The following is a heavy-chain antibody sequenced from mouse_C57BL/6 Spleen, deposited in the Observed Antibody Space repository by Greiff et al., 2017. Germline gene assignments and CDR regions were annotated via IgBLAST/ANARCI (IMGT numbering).Heavy chain of an antibody. J-gene: IGHJ2*01. CDR1: GYSFTGYF. CDR2: INPYNGDT. V-gene: IGHV1-20*01. D-gene: IGHD1-1*01. CDR3: ARDYGGSLDY. Sequence: EVKLMESGPELVKPGDSVKISCKASGYSFTGYFMNWVMQSHGKSLEWIGRINPYNGDTFYNQKFKGKATLTVDKSSSTAHMELRSLTSEDSAVYYCARDYGGSLDYWGQGTTLTVSS.